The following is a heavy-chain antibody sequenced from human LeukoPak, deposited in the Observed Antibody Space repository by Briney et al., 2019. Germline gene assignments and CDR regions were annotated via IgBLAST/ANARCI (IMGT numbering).Heavy chain of an antibody. CDR2: ISSSSSTI. Sequence: PGGSLRLSCAASGFTFSSYSMNWVRQAPGKGLEWASYISSSSSTIYYADSVKGRFTISRDNAKNSLYLQMNSLRAEDTAVYYCAAGGITIFGVGSRNWGQGTLVTVSS. CDR1: GFTFSSYS. V-gene: IGHV3-48*01. D-gene: IGHD3-3*01. CDR3: AAGGITIFGVGSRN. J-gene: IGHJ4*02.